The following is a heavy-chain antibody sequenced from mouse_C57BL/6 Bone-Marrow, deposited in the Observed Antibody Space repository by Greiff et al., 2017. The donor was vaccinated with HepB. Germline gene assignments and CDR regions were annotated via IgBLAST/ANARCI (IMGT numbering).Heavy chain of an antibody. CDR3: ASLYSYAMDY. Sequence: EVKLMESGGGLVKPGGSLKLSCAASGFTFSSYAMSWVRQTPEKRLEWVATISDGGSYTYYPDNVKGRFTISRDNAKNNLYLQMSHLKSEDTAMYYCASLYSYAMDYWGQGTSVTVSS. V-gene: IGHV5-4*03. CDR2: ISDGGSYT. J-gene: IGHJ4*01. D-gene: IGHD1-1*01. CDR1: GFTFSSYA.